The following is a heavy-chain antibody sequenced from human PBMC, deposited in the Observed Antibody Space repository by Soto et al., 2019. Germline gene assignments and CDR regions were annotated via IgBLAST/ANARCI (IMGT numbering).Heavy chain of an antibody. J-gene: IGHJ3*02. Sequence: GASVKVSCKASGFTFTSSAVQWVRQARGQRLEWIGWIVVGSGNTNYAQKFQERVTITRDMSTSTAYMELSSLRSEDTAVYYCAADKYYYDSSGYYPHDPFDIWGQGTMVTVSS. CDR2: IVVGSGNT. D-gene: IGHD3-22*01. CDR3: AADKYYYDSSGYYPHDPFDI. CDR1: GFTFTSSA. V-gene: IGHV1-58*01.